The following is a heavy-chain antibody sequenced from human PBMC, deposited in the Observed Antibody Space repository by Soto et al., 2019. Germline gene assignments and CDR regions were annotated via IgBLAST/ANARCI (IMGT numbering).Heavy chain of an antibody. CDR3: ARDLESAAAYYGSGSYLTYFDY. D-gene: IGHD3-10*01. V-gene: IGHV1-46*01. CDR2: INPSGGST. CDR1: GYTFTSYY. Sequence: ASVKVSCKASGYTFTSYYMHWVRQAPGKGLEWMGIINPSGGSTSYAQKFQGRVTMTRDTSTSTVYMELSSLRSEDTAVYYCARDLESAAAYYGSGSYLTYFDYWGQGTLVTVSS. J-gene: IGHJ4*02.